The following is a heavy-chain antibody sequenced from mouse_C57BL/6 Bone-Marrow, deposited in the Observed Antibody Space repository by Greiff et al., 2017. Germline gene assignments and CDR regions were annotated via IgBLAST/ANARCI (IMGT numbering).Heavy chain of an antibody. J-gene: IGHJ3*01. D-gene: IGHD1-1*01. CDR1: GYTFTEYT. CDR2: FYPGSGSI. CDR3: ARHEWDYYGSFSWFAY. V-gene: IGHV1-62-2*01. Sequence: VHLVESGAELVKPGASVKLSCKASGYTFTEYTIHWVKQRSGQGLEWIGWFYPGSGSIKYNEKFKDKATLTADKSSSTVYLELSRLTSEDSAVYFCARHEWDYYGSFSWFAYWGQGTLVTVSA.